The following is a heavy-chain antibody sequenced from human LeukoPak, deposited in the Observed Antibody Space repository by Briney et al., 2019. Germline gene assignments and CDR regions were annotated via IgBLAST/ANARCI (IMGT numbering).Heavy chain of an antibody. CDR1: GFTFGDYA. J-gene: IGHJ4*02. V-gene: IGHV3-49*04. CDR2: IRSQIYGGTP. Sequence: GGSLRLSCTGSGFTFGDYAMTWVRQAPGKGLEWVGFIRSQIYGGTPEYAASVKGRFTISRDDSEGVAYLQMNSLRAEDTAVYYCAKSSRPVTAMAFFDYWGQGTLVTVSS. D-gene: IGHD5-18*01. CDR3: AKSSRPVTAMAFFDY.